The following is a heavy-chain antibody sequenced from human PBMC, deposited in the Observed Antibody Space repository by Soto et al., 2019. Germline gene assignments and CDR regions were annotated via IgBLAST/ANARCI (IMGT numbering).Heavy chain of an antibody. V-gene: IGHV1-2*02. D-gene: IGHD2-15*01. CDR1: GYTFTGYY. CDR2: INPNSGGT. Sequence: ASVKVSCKASGYTFTGYYMHWVRQAPGQGLEWMGWINPNSGGTNYAQKFQGRVTMTRDTSISTAYMELSRLRSDDTAVYYCARAYCSGGSCREYYGMDVWGQGTTVTVSS. J-gene: IGHJ6*02. CDR3: ARAYCSGGSCREYYGMDV.